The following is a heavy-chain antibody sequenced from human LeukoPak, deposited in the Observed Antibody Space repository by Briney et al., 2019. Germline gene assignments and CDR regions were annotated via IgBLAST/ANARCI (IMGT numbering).Heavy chain of an antibody. D-gene: IGHD3-10*01. CDR3: ARDKNYYGSGSPSLDAFDI. CDR1: GFPFSSYG. CDR2: IWYDGSNL. J-gene: IGHJ3*02. V-gene: IGHV3-33*01. Sequence: QPGGSLRLSCAASGFPFSSYGMHWVRQAPGKGLEWVALIWYDGSNLYYADSVKGRFTISKDSSKNTLYLHMNSLRAADTTVYYYARDKNYYGSGSPSLDAFDIWGQGTMVTVSS.